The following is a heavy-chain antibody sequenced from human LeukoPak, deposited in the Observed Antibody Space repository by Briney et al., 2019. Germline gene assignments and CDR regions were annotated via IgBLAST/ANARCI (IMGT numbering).Heavy chain of an antibody. V-gene: IGHV3-23*01. CDR1: GFTFSSYG. D-gene: IGHD3-22*01. Sequence: GGSLRLSCAASGFTFSSYGMSWVRQAPGKGLEWVSAISGGGGSTYYVDSVKGRFTISRDNSKNTLYLQMSSLRAEDTAVYYCAKETYLYSSSPFDYWGQGILVIVSS. CDR3: AKETYLYSSSPFDY. CDR2: ISGGGGST. J-gene: IGHJ4*02.